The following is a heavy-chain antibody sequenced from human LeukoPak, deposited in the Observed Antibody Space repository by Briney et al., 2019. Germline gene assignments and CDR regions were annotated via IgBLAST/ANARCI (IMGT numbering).Heavy chain of an antibody. Sequence: ASVKVSCKASGYTFTSYDINWVRQATGQGLEWMGWMNPNSGNTGYAQKFQGRVTMTRNTSISTAYMELSSLRSEDTAVYYCARPRVPAAISYNWFDPSVQGTLVTVSS. CDR3: ARPRVPAAISYNWFDP. D-gene: IGHD2-2*02. J-gene: IGHJ5*02. CDR1: GYTFTSYD. V-gene: IGHV1-8*01. CDR2: MNPNSGNT.